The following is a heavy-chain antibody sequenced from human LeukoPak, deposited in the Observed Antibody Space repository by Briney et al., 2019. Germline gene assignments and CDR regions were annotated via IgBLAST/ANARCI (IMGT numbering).Heavy chain of an antibody. J-gene: IGHJ4*02. CDR2: IIKNGGSA. V-gene: IGHV3-23*01. CDR1: GFTFSSYA. Sequence: GGSLRLSCAASGFTFSSYAMSWVRQAPGKGLEWVSIIIKNGGSAYYADSVKGRFTISRDNAKNTLYLQMNNLRAEDTAIYYCAKDLRARATVTPVDYWGQGTLVTVSS. CDR3: AKDLRARATVTPVDY. D-gene: IGHD4-11*01.